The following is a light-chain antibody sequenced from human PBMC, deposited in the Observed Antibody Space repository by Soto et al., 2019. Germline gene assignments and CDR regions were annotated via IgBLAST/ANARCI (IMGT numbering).Light chain of an antibody. CDR1: QSVSSK. J-gene: IGKJ2*01. V-gene: IGKV3-15*01. CDR2: DAS. CDR3: QQYNDWPPYT. Sequence: EIVMTHSPATVSVSPWEIATLSCRASQSVSSKLAWYQQKPGQPPRLLIFDASARATGVPDRFSGRGSGTEFILTISRLQSEDFAVYYCQQYNDWPPYTFGQGTKV.